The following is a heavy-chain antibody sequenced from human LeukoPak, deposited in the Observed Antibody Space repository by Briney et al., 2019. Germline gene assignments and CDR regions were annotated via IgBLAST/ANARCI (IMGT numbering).Heavy chain of an antibody. CDR1: GYTFASFY. J-gene: IGHJ4*02. D-gene: IGHD2-2*01. CDR3: ARDGGYCGSSSCYAFY. V-gene: IGHV1-46*01. CDR2: INPSGDST. Sequence: ASVKVSCKASGYTFASFYMHWVRQAPGQGLEWMGIINPSGDSTTYAQKFQGRVTMTRDTSTSTVYMELSSLRSEDTAVYYCARDGGYCGSSSCYAFYWGRGTLVTVSS.